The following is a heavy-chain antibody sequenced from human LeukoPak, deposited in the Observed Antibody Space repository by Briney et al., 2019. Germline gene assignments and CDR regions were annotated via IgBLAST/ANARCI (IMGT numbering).Heavy chain of an antibody. CDR3: AKDGSSGSGVDD. CDR2: IDSFGSGA. Sequence: GGSLRLSCAASGFSFSSYWMHWVRQAPGKGLVWVSRIDSFGSGATYADSVKGRFTVSRDNAKNTLYLQMNSLRAEDTALYYCAKDGSSGSGVDDWGQGTLVTVSS. D-gene: IGHD3-22*01. CDR1: GFSFSSYW. V-gene: IGHV3-74*03. J-gene: IGHJ4*02.